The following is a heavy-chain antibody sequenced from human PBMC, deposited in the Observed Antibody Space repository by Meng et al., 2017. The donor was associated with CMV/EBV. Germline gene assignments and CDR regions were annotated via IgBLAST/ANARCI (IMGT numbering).Heavy chain of an antibody. CDR2: IYYSGST. Sequence: SETLFLTCTVSGGSISSSSYYWGWIRQPPGKGLEWIGSIYYSGSTYYNPSLKSRVTISVDTSKNQFSLKLSSVTAADTAVYYCARFERTYGMDVWGQGTTVTVSS. CDR1: GGSISSSSYY. V-gene: IGHV4-39*07. CDR3: ARFERTYGMDV. J-gene: IGHJ6*02.